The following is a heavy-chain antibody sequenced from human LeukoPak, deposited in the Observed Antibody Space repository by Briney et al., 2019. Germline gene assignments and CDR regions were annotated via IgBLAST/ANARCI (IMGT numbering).Heavy chain of an antibody. CDR2: ISAYNGNT. CDR1: GYTFTSYG. CDR3: ARRAPHYYDSSGYLIGY. D-gene: IGHD3-22*01. J-gene: IGHJ4*02. V-gene: IGHV1-18*01. Sequence: ASVKVSCKPSGYTFTSYGISWVRQAPGQAREWMGWISAYNGNTNHAQKLQARVTMTRNTSISTAYMELSSPRSEDTAVYYCARRAPHYYDSSGYLIGYWGQGTLVTVSS.